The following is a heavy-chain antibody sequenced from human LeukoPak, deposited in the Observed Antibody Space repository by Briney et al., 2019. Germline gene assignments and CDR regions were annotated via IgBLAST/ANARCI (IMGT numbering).Heavy chain of an antibody. CDR3: ARTRYNSGGGDY. CDR1: GCTFNNYG. J-gene: IGHJ4*02. D-gene: IGHD6-19*01. Sequence: PGRSLRLSCAASGCTFNNYGMHWVRQAPGKGLEWVADIWYDGSHKYYADSVKGRFTISRDNSKNTLYLQMNSLRAEDTAVYYCARTRYNSGGGDYWGQGTPVTVSP. V-gene: IGHV3-33*01. CDR2: IWYDGSHK.